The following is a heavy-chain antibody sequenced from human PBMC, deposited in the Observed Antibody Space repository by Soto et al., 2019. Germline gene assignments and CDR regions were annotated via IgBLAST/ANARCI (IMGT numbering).Heavy chain of an antibody. V-gene: IGHV1-69*01. D-gene: IGHD3-22*01. CDR3: ARKGKGYYDRREDSVYAFDI. Sequence: QVQLVQSGAEVKKPGSSVKFSCKASVGTFSSYAISWVRQAAGQGLEWMGGIIPIFGTANYAQKFQGRVTITEDESTSTAYMELSSLRSEDTAVYYCARKGKGYYDRREDSVYAFDIWGQGTMVTVSS. CDR1: VGTFSSYA. CDR2: IIPIFGTA. J-gene: IGHJ3*02.